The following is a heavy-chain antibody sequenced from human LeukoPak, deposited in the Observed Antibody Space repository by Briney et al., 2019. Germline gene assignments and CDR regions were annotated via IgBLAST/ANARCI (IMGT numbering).Heavy chain of an antibody. CDR2: IWYDGSNK. CDR1: GFTFSSYG. V-gene: IGHV3-33*01. Sequence: PGRSLRLSCAASGFTFSSYGMHWVRQAPGKGLEWVAVIWYDGSNKYYADSVKGRFTISRDNAKNSLYLQMNSLRAEDTAVYYCARGSSGWFNFDYWGQGTLVTVSS. CDR3: ARGSSGWFNFDY. D-gene: IGHD6-19*01. J-gene: IGHJ4*02.